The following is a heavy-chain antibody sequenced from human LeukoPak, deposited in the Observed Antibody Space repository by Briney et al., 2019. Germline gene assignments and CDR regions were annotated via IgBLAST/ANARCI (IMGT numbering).Heavy chain of an antibody. D-gene: IGHD3-22*01. V-gene: IGHV3-48*04. CDR1: GFTFSSYS. Sequence: PGGSLRLSXAASGFTFSSYSMNWVRQAPGKGLEWVSYISSSGSTIYYADSVKGRFTISRDNAKNSLYLQMNSLRAEDTAVYYCARDLGSGYYSGFDYWGQGTLVTVSS. CDR3: ARDLGSGYYSGFDY. J-gene: IGHJ4*02. CDR2: ISSSGSTI.